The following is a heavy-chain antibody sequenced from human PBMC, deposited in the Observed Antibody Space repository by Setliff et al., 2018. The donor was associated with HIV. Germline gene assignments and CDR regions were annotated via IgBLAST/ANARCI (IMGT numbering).Heavy chain of an antibody. CDR2: VYPHNSQI. Sequence: GESLKISCKDSGYRFTNYWIGWVRQMPGKGLEWMGIVYPHNSQIIYSPSFQGQVTISADKSINTIYLQWGSLRASDTAIYFCARHEYYDLEMAWGQGTLVTVSS. CDR3: ARHEYYDLEMA. CDR1: GYRFTNYW. J-gene: IGHJ5*02. D-gene: IGHD3-16*01. V-gene: IGHV5-51*01.